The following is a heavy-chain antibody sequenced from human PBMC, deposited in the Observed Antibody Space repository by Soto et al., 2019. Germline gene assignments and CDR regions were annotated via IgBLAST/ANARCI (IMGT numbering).Heavy chain of an antibody. D-gene: IGHD6-19*01. V-gene: IGHV3-23*01. CDR3: AKTANGWFSAFDI. Sequence: EVQLLESGGGLVQPGGSLRLSCAASGFTFSSYAMSWVRQAPGKGLEWVPAISGCGGTTYYVDSVKGRFTFSRDNSKNTLYLQMNSLRAEDTAVYYCAKTANGWFSAFDIWGQGTMVTVSS. CDR2: ISGCGGTT. J-gene: IGHJ3*02. CDR1: GFTFSSYA.